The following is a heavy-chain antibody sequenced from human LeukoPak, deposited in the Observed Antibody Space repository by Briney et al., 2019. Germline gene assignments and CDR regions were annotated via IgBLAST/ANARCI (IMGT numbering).Heavy chain of an antibody. D-gene: IGHD1-26*01. Sequence: PGWSLRLSCAASGFTFSGYSMNWVRPAPGKGLEWVSYITSSNSAIYYADSVKDQFNISRDNAKNSLYLQMNSLRAEDTAVYYCARVRGSYHFDYWGQGTLVTVSS. CDR1: GFTFSGYS. J-gene: IGHJ4*02. V-gene: IGHV3-48*01. CDR3: ARVRGSYHFDY. CDR2: ITSSNSAI.